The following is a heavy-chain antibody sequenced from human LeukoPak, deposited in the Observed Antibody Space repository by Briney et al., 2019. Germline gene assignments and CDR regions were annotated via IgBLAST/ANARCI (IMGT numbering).Heavy chain of an antibody. D-gene: IGHD3-22*01. CDR2: IKSKTDGGTT. V-gene: IGHV3-15*05. Sequence: NPGGSLRLSCAASGFTFSSYSMNWVRQAPGKGLEWVGRIKSKTDGGTTDYAAPVKGRFTISRDNSKNSLYLQMSSLRIEDTALYYCARESESSGWYDFWGQGTLVTVSS. CDR3: ARESESSGWYDF. CDR1: GFTFSSYS. J-gene: IGHJ5*01.